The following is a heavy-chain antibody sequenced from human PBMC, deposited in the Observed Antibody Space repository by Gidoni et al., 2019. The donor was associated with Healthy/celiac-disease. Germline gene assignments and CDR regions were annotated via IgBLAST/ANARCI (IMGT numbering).Heavy chain of an antibody. J-gene: IGHJ6*02. D-gene: IGHD6-6*01. CDR3: AREIAARPDFYYYGMDV. Sequence: QVQLVESGGGVVQPGRSLRLSCAASGFTFSSYAMHWVRQAPGRGLELVSFISYDGSNKYYADSVKGRFTISRDNSKNTLYLQMNSLRAEDTAVYYCAREIAARPDFYYYGMDVWGQGTTVTVSS. CDR2: ISYDGSNK. CDR1: GFTFSSYA. V-gene: IGHV3-30-3*01.